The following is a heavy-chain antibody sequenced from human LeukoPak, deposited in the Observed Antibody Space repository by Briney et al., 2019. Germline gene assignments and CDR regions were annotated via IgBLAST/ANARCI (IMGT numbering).Heavy chain of an antibody. CDR1: GGSISSYF. J-gene: IGHJ4*02. V-gene: IGHV4-59*01. D-gene: IGHD3-16*02. CDR3: ARALYDDYVWGSYRYFDY. Sequence: SETLSVTCTVSGGSISSYFWSWIRQPPGKGLEWIGYIYYSGSTNYNPSLKSRVTRSVDTSKNQFSLKLSSVTAADTAVYYCARALYDDYVWGSYRYFDYWGQGTLVTVSS. CDR2: IYYSGST.